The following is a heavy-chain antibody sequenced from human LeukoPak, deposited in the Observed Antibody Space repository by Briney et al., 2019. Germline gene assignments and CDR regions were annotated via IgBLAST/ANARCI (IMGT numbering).Heavy chain of an antibody. CDR3: ARDGYSGSDAL. V-gene: IGHV4-59*01. CDR1: SGSISTYY. J-gene: IGHJ4*02. CDR2: IYYSGST. D-gene: IGHD5-12*01. Sequence: SETLSLTCTASSGSISTYYWSWIRQPPGKGLEWIGYIYYSGSTKYNPSLKSRVTLSIDTSKNQFSLKLSSVTAADTAVYYCARDGYSGSDALWGQGILVTVSS.